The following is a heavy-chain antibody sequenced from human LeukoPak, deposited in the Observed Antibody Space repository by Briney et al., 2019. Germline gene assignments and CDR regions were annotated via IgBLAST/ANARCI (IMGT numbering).Heavy chain of an antibody. J-gene: IGHJ3*02. D-gene: IGHD4-17*01. CDR2: ISYDGSNK. Sequence: GGSLRLSCAASGFTFSSYAMHWVRQAPGKGLEWVAVISYDGSNKYYADSARGRFTISRDNSKNTLYLQMNSLRAEDTAVYYCARGPGPHSRIPLYGESAFDIWGQGTMVTVSS. CDR3: ARGPGPHSRIPLYGESAFDI. V-gene: IGHV3-30-3*01. CDR1: GFTFSSYA.